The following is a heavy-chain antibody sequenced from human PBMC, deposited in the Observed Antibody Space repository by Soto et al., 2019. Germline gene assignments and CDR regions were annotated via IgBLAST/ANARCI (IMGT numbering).Heavy chain of an antibody. Sequence: GGSLRLSCEASGFTVSSADMGWVRQAPGKGLEWVAVIYTGGSTVYADSVKGRFTIATDGSKNTQYLQMNSLRVEDTAVYYCATYMGETGRSFDSWAQGTLVTVSS. CDR1: GFTVSSAD. V-gene: IGHV3-53*01. CDR3: ATYMGETGRSFDS. D-gene: IGHD1-26*01. CDR2: IYTGGST. J-gene: IGHJ4*02.